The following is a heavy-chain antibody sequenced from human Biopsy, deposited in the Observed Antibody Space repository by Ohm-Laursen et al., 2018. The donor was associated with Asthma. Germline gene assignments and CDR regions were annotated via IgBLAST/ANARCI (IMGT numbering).Heavy chain of an antibody. CDR2: IYSGGTS. J-gene: IGHJ4*02. D-gene: IGHD3-22*01. CDR3: ARGDSSNWSHYYFDY. CDR1: GRHFGSYN. V-gene: IGHV3-53*01. Sequence: SLRLSCSASGRHFGSYNMHWARQAPGKGLEWVPVIYSGGTSHTADSVRGRFTISRDYSKNTLYLQMHSLRAEDTAVYYCARGDSSNWSHYYFDYWGQGTLVTVSS.